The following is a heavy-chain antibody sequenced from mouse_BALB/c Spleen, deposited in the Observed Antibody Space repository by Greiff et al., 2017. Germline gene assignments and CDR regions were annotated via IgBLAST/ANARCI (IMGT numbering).Heavy chain of an antibody. D-gene: IGHD1-1*01. J-gene: IGHJ2*01. CDR2: INPSTGYT. CDR1: GYTFTSYW. V-gene: IGHV1-7*01. Sequence: QVQLQQSGAELAKPGASVKMSCKASGYTFTSYWMHWVKQRPGQGLEWIGYINPSTGYTEYNQKFKDKATLTADKSSSTAYMQLSSLTSEDSAVYYCARFYYGSSYWGQGTTLTVSS. CDR3: ARFYYGSSY.